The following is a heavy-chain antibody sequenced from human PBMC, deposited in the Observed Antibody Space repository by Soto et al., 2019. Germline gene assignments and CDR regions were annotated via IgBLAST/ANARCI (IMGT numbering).Heavy chain of an antibody. CDR1: GGSISSSSYY. CDR3: ARLRGGWSWVDY. CDR2: IYYSGST. Sequence: SETLSLTCTVSGGSISSSSYYWGWIRQPPGKGLEWIGSIYYSGSTYYNPSLKSRVTISVDTSKNQFSLKLSSVTAADTAVYYCARLRGGWSWVDYWGQGTLVTVSS. J-gene: IGHJ4*02. D-gene: IGHD6-19*01. V-gene: IGHV4-39*01.